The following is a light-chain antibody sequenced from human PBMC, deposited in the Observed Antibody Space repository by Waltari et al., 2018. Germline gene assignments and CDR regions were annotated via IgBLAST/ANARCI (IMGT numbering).Light chain of an antibody. CDR2: AAS. CDR3: QQSYSTPRGT. J-gene: IGKJ1*01. CDR1: QSISSY. V-gene: IGKV1-39*01. Sequence: IQMTQYPSSLSASAGDRATITCRASQSISSYLNWYQQKPGKAPKLLIYAASSLQSGVPSRFSGSGSARDVTITISSLQPGDFATYYCQQSYSTPRGTFGQGTKVEIK.